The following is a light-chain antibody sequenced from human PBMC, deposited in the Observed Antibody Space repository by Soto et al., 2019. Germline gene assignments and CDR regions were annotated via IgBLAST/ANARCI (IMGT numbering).Light chain of an antibody. CDR2: GNN. J-gene: IGLJ1*01. CDR3: ATWDDSLNGYV. V-gene: IGLV1-44*01. Sequence: QSVPTQPPSASETPGQRVTISCSGSSSNVGSNTVNWYQQLPGTAPKLLMFGNNQRPSGVPDRFSGSKSGTSASLAISGLQSEDEADYYCATWDDSLNGYVFGTGTKVTVL. CDR1: SSNVGSNT.